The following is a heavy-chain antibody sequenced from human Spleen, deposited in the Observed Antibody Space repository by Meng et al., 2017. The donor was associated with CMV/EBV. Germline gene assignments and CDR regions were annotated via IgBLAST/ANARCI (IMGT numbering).Heavy chain of an antibody. J-gene: IGHJ4*02. CDR1: GYTFSSLG. V-gene: IGHV1-18*01. CDR3: ARGQYGDPFDY. CDR2: ISAHNGYT. D-gene: IGHD4-17*01. Sequence: ASVKVSCKASGYTFSSLGISWVRQAPGQGLEWVGWISAHNGYTNYAQKFQGRVTITRNTSISTAYMELSSLRSEDTAVYYCARGQYGDPFDYWGQGTLVTVSS.